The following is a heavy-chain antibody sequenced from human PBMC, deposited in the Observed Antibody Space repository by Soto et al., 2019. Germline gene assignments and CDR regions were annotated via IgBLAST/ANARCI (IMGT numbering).Heavy chain of an antibody. Sequence: GSLLFSCTAFGCTISVKKYVSWVRQAPGKGLEWVSALYDLDGSFYAASVKGRFTTSSDSSKTTVYLQMNDLRPDDTAVYYCATWHEREHAYDVWGQGTTVTV. CDR2: LYDLDGS. CDR3: ATWHEREHAYDV. D-gene: IGHD1-1*01. V-gene: IGHV3-53*01. CDR1: GCTISVKKY. J-gene: IGHJ3*01.